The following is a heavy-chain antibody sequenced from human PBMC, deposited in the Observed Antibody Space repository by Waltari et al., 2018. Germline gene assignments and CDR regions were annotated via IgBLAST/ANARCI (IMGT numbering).Heavy chain of an antibody. CDR3: ARGVKRVGANDYAFDI. J-gene: IGHJ3*02. CDR1: GYTFTGYY. V-gene: IGHV1-2*06. CDR2: INPNSGGT. Sequence: QVQLVQSGAEVKKPGASVKVSCKASGYTFTGYYMHWVRQAPGQGLEWMGRINPNSGGTNYAQKFQGRVTMTRDTSISTAYMELSRLRSDDTAVYYCARGVKRVGANDYAFDIWGQGTMVTVSS. D-gene: IGHD1-26*01.